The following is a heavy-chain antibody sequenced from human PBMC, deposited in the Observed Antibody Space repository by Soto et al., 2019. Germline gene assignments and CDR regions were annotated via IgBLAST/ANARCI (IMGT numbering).Heavy chain of an antibody. J-gene: IGHJ5*02. V-gene: IGHV4-4*07. CDR2: IYSRGGT. D-gene: IGHD3-3*01. Sequence: WTWIRQSAGKGLEWIGRIYSRGGTKYNPSLQSRVTMSLGTSKNQFSLRLTSVTAADTAVYYCARGQRFSDSFDPWGQGTLVTVSS. CDR3: ARGQRFSDSFDP.